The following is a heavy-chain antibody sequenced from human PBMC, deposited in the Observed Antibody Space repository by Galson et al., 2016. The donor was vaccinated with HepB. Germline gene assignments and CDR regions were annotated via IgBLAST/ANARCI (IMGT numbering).Heavy chain of an antibody. V-gene: IGHV3-30*04. Sequence: SLRLSCAASGFTFSSYAMHWVRQAPGKGLEWVTFVSYAGRNKYSAESVKGRFTISRDNSKNTLFLQMNSLRVEDTAVYYCAKAPNPGTTLYPLDYWGQGSLVTVSS. CDR3: AKAPNPGTTLYPLDY. J-gene: IGHJ4*02. CDR2: VSYAGRNK. CDR1: GFTFSSYA. D-gene: IGHD1-7*01.